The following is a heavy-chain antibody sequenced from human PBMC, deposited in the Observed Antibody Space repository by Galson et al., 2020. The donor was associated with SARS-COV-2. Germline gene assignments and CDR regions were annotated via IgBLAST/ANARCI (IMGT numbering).Heavy chain of an antibody. CDR3: ARGQGGLRRPLWELLPYYYYGMDV. CDR1: GGTFSSYA. J-gene: IGHJ6*02. Sequence: SVKVSCKASGGTFSSYAISWVRQAPGQGLEWMGGIIPILGIANYAQKFQGRVTITADKSTSTAYMELSSLRSEDTAVYYCARGQGGLRRPLWELLPYYYYGMDVWGQGTTVTVSS. V-gene: IGHV1-69*10. D-gene: IGHD1-26*01. CDR2: IIPILGIA.